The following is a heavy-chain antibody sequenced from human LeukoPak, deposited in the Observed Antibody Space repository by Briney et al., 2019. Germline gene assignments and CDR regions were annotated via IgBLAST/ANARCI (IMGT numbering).Heavy chain of an antibody. V-gene: IGHV4-61*02. CDR2: IYTTGGT. D-gene: IGHD3-22*01. Sequence: SRTLSLTCTVSGVSISSGSYYWVWIRQPAGKGLEWIGRIYTTGGTNYNPSFKSRVTISVDTSKNQFSLKLSSVTAADTAVYYCAREGYYDRSGYREYWGQGTLVTVSS. CDR3: AREGYYDRSGYREY. J-gene: IGHJ4*02. CDR1: GVSISSGSYY.